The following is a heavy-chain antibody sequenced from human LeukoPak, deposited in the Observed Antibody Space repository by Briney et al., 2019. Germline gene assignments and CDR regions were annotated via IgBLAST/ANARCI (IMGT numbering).Heavy chain of an antibody. J-gene: IGHJ4*02. CDR3: ARYNSADYSGYDKYYFDY. CDR1: GGSISSYY. V-gene: IGHV4-4*09. Sequence: SETLPLTCTVSGGSISSYYWSWLRQPPGKGLEWIGYIYTSGSTNYNPSLKSRVTISVDTSKNQFSLKLSSVTAADTAVYYCARYNSADYSGYDKYYFDYWGQGTLVTVSS. CDR2: IYTSGST. D-gene: IGHD5-12*01.